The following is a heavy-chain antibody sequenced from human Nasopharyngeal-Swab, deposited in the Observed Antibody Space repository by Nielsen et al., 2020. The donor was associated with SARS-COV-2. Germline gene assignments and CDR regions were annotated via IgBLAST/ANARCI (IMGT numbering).Heavy chain of an antibody. J-gene: IGHJ4*02. CDR2: IYYSGST. CDR1: GFTFSSYE. CDR3: ARHDSSGWYFDY. D-gene: IGHD6-19*01. Sequence: ESLKISCAASGFTFSSYEMNWVRQPPGKGLEWIGSIYYSGSTYYNPSLKSRVTISVDTSKNQFSLKLSSVTAADTAVYYCARHDSSGWYFDYWGQGTLVTVSS. V-gene: IGHV4-39*01.